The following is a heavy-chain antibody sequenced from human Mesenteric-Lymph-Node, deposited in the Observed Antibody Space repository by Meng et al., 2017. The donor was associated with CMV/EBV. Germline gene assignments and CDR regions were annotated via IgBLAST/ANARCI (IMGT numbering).Heavy chain of an antibody. D-gene: IGHD3-3*01. J-gene: IGHJ4*02. CDR1: GFTFSSYS. V-gene: IGHV3-21*01. Sequence: GESLKISCAASGFTFSSYSMNWVRQAPGKGLEWVSSISSSSSYIYYADSVKGRFTISRDNAKNSLYLQMNSLRAEDTAVYYCARGLSYDFWSGYYQGFFDYWGRGTLVTVSS. CDR3: ARGLSYDFWSGYYQGFFDY. CDR2: ISSSSSYI.